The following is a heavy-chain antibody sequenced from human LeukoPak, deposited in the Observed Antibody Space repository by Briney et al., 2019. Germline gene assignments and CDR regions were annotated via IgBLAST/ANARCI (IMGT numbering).Heavy chain of an antibody. Sequence: GESLKISCEGSGYSFTSYWIGWVRQMPGKGLEWVGIIYPGDSDTRYSPSFQGQVTISVDKSISTAYLQWSSLKASDTAMYYCARVHAYYYGSGSYDYWGQGTLVTVSS. V-gene: IGHV5-51*01. CDR3: ARVHAYYYGSGSYDY. J-gene: IGHJ4*02. CDR2: IYPGDSDT. D-gene: IGHD3-10*01. CDR1: GYSFTSYW.